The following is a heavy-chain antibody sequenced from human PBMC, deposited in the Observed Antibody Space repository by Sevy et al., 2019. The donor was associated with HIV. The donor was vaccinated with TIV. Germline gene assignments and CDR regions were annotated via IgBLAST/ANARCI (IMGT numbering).Heavy chain of an antibody. CDR3: ARELWPGDY. V-gene: IGHV3-7*01. D-gene: IGHD2-21*01. Sequence: GESLKISCAASGFTFSDYYMGWVRQAPGKGLEWVANVNQDGSQKHYVGSVKGRFSVSRDNAKNSVCLQMNRLRVDDTGIYYCARELWPGDYWGQGTLVTVSS. CDR2: VNQDGSQK. CDR1: GFTFSDYY. J-gene: IGHJ4*02.